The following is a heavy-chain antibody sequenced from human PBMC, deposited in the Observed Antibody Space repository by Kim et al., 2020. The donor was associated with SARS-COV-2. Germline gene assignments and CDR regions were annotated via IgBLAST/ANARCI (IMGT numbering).Heavy chain of an antibody. CDR2: ITARRDLT. V-gene: IGHV3-23*01. Sequence: GGSLRLSCPTSGFTFSSYSLAWVRQAPGKGLEWVSAITARRDLTYYADSVKGRFTISRDNSKNTLFLQMNSLRADDTALYYRARDMRGPEAGTWYFDSLG. CDR1: GFTFSSYS. CDR3: ARDMRGPEAGTWYFDS. J-gene: IGHJ4*01. D-gene: IGHD6-13*01.